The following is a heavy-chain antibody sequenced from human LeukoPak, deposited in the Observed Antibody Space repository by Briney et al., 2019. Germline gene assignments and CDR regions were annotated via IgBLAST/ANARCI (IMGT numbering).Heavy chain of an antibody. CDR2: ISSSGSTI. Sequence: GGSLRLSCAASGFTFSDYYMSWIRQAPGKGLEWVSYISSSGSTIYYVDSVKGRFTISRDNAKNSLYLQMNSLRAEDTAVYYCATIPYCSSTSCFGYWGQGTLVTVSS. CDR3: ATIPYCSSTSCFGY. V-gene: IGHV3-11*04. D-gene: IGHD2-2*01. J-gene: IGHJ4*02. CDR1: GFTFSDYY.